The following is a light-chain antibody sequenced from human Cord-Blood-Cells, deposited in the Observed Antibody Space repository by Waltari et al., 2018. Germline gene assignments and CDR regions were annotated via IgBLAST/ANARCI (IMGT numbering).Light chain of an antibody. CDR2: DAS. Sequence: DIQMTQSPSPLSASVGARVTITCRASQSISSWLAWYQQKPGKAPKLLIYDASSLESGVPSRFSGSGSGTEFTLTISSLQPDDFATYYCQQYNSYPITFGQGTRLEIK. CDR1: QSISSW. J-gene: IGKJ5*01. CDR3: QQYNSYPIT. V-gene: IGKV1-5*01.